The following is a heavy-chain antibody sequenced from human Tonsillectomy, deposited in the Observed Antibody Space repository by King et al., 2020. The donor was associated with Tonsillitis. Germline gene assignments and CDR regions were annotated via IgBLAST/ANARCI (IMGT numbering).Heavy chain of an antibody. D-gene: IGHD3-16*01. CDR3: ARDGGGWGIDY. CDR1: GFTFSSYD. CDR2: IGTAGYK. V-gene: IGHV3-13*01. Sequence: VQLVESGGGLVQPGGSLRLSCAASGFTFSSYDMHWVRQATGKGLELVSAIGTAGYKYSPGSVKARFTISRENAKNSLYLQMTSRRAGDTAVYYWARDGGGWGIDYWGQGTLVTVSS. J-gene: IGHJ4*02.